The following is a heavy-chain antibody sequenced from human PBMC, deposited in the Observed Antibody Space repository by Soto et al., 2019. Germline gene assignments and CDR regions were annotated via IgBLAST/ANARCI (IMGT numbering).Heavy chain of an antibody. CDR2: INDDGSGT. J-gene: IGHJ4*02. V-gene: IGHV3-74*01. CDR3: ATLQMTGPDY. Sequence: GGSLRLSCEASGITFSSYWMHWVRQAPGKGLVWVSRINDDGSGTSYGDSVKGRFTISKDNAKNTVYLQMNSLSAEDTAVYYCATLQMTGPDYWGQGTPVTVSS. CDR1: GITFSSYW.